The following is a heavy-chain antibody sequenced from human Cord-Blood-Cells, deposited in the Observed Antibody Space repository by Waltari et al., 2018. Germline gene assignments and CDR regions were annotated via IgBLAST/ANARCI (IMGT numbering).Heavy chain of an antibody. J-gene: IGHJ6*02. CDR1: GGTFSSYA. CDR3: ARSIDDYSIEVYYYGMDV. V-gene: IGHV1-69*06. D-gene: IGHD4-4*01. Sequence: QVQLVQSGAEVKKPGSSVKVSCKASGGTFSSYAISWVRQAPGQGLEWMGGIIPIFGTANYAQKFQGRVTIIADKSTSTAYMELSSLRSEDTAVYYCARSIDDYSIEVYYYGMDVWGQGTTVTVSS. CDR2: IIPIFGTA.